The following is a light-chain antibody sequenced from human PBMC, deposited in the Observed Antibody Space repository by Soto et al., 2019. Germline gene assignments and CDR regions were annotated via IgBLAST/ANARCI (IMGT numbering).Light chain of an antibody. V-gene: IGKV1-39*01. CDR2: AAS. Sequence: DIQMTQSPSSLSASVGDRVTITCRSSQSIDNYLNWYQQKPGEAPKFLIYAASTLQRGVPPRFSGSGSGTDFTLTISSLQTEDFATYFCQQSYSRPYTFVQGTKVEIK. CDR3: QQSYSRPYT. J-gene: IGKJ2*01. CDR1: QSIDNY.